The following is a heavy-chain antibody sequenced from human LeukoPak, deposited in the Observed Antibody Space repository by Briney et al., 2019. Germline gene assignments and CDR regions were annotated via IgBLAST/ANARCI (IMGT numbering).Heavy chain of an antibody. J-gene: IGHJ3*02. CDR1: GYTFTSYY. V-gene: IGHV1-46*01. CDR2: INPSGGST. D-gene: IGHD6-13*01. CDR3: ARDRGIAAVPNDAFDI. Sequence: ASVKVSCKASGYTFTSYYMHWVRQAPGQGLEWMGIINPSGGSTSYAQKFQGRVTMTRDTSTSTVYMELSSLRSEDTAVYYCARDRGIAAVPNDAFDIWGQGTMVTDSS.